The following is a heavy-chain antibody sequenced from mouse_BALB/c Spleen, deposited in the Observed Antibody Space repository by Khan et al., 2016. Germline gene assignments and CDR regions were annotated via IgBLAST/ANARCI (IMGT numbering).Heavy chain of an antibody. V-gene: IGHV1-81*01. CDR1: GYTFTDYV. CDR3: ARAGSLSYYTVDY. CDR2: IYPGSNNI. Sequence: QVQLQQSGPELVKPGASVNMSCKASGYTFTDYVIGWVKQRTGQGLEWIGEIYPGSNNIYYNEKFKDKATLTADKSSSTAYMQLSSLTSEDSAVYFCARAGSLSYYTVDYWGQGASVTVSS. J-gene: IGHJ4*01.